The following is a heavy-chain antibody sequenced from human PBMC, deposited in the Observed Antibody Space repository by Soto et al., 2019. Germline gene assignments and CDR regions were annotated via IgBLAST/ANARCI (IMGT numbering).Heavy chain of an antibody. D-gene: IGHD1-26*01. J-gene: IGHJ4*02. CDR2: IYYSGST. Sequence: PSETLSLTCTVSGGSVSSGSYYWSWIRQPPGKGLEWIGYIYYSGSTNYNPSLKSRVTISVDTSKNQFPLKLSSVTAADTAVYYCARLRRSGSDSYEAKSELRFDYWGQGTLVTVSS. V-gene: IGHV4-61*01. CDR3: ARLRRSGSDSYEAKSELRFDY. CDR1: GGSVSSGSYY.